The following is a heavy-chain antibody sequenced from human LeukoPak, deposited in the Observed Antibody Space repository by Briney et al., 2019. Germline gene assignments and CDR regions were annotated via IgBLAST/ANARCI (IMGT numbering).Heavy chain of an antibody. Sequence: GGSLRLSCAASGFIFSTYGMYGVREAPGKGLEWVAFIRHDGSIKNYADSVEGRSTISRVNSKNTLYLQMNSLRAEDTAVYYCAKDSLADIDYWGQGTLVTVSS. CDR1: GFIFSTYG. J-gene: IGHJ4*02. CDR2: IRHDGSIK. CDR3: AKDSLADIDY. D-gene: IGHD3-16*01. V-gene: IGHV3-30*02.